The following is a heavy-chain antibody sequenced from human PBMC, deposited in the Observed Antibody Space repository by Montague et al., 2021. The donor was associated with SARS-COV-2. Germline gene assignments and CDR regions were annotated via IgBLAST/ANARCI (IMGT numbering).Heavy chain of an antibody. CDR1: GGSFSGYL. V-gene: IGHV4-34*01. J-gene: IGHJ4*02. CDR2: INHSGNT. CDR3: ARGGSSSSGGY. D-gene: IGHD6-6*01. Sequence: SETLSLTCAVHGGSFSGYLWSWIRQPPGKGLEWIGQINHSGNTNYNPSLMSRVTISVDMSKTKFSLTLSSVTAADTAVYYCARGGSSSSGGYWGQGTLVTVSS.